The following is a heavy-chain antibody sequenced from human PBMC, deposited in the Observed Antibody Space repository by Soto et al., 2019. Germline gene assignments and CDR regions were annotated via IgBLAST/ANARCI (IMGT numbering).Heavy chain of an antibody. J-gene: IGHJ4*02. Sequence: QVHLVQSGAEVKKPGASVKVSCQGSGYAFTTYGITWVRQARGQGLEWMGWISAHNGNTNYAQKLQGRVTVTRDTSTSTAYIELRSLRYDDTAVYYCARGRYGDYWGQGALVTVSS. V-gene: IGHV1-18*01. CDR1: GYAFTTYG. CDR3: ARGRYGDY. D-gene: IGHD1-1*01. CDR2: ISAHNGNT.